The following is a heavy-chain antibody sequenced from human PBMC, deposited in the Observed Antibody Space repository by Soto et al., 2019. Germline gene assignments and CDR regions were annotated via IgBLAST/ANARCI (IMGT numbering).Heavy chain of an antibody. CDR1: GYTFASYE. D-gene: IGHD5-18*01. Sequence: ASVKVSCKASGYTFASYEIHWVRQATGQGLEWMGWMSPNTDYTGYAQKFQGRVTMTSDTSISTAYMELISLRSEDTAVYYCARRINYNFGYGWNDYSYYMDVWGKGTTVTVS. CDR2: MSPNTDYT. V-gene: IGHV1-8*01. J-gene: IGHJ6*03. CDR3: ARRINYNFGYGWNDYSYYMDV.